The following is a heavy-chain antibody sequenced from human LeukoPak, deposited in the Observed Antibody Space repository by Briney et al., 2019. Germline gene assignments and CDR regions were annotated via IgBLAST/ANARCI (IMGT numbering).Heavy chain of an antibody. V-gene: IGHV3-48*03. D-gene: IGHD3-10*01. CDR2: ISSSGSTI. CDR3: ASPGSGSYYNGFDY. J-gene: IGHJ4*02. CDR1: GFTFSSYE. Sequence: GGSLRLSCAASGFTFSSYEMNWVRQAPGKGLEWVSYISSSGSTIYYADSVKGRFTISRDNSKNTLYLQMNSLRAEDTAVYYCASPGSGSYYNGFDYWGQGTLVTVSS.